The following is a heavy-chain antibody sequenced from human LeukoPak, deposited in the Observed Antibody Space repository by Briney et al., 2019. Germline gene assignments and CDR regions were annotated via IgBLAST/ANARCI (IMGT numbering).Heavy chain of an antibody. D-gene: IGHD1-26*01. CDR1: GFSVSGNW. V-gene: IGHV3-74*01. CDR2: INSDGSST. Sequence: PGGSLRLSCAASGFSVSGNWMHWVRQAPGKGLVWVSRINSDGSSTTYADSVKGRFTISRDNAKNTLYLQMNSLRAEDTAMYYCARDGPSVGATIDYWGQGTLVTVSS. J-gene: IGHJ4*02. CDR3: ARDGPSVGATIDY.